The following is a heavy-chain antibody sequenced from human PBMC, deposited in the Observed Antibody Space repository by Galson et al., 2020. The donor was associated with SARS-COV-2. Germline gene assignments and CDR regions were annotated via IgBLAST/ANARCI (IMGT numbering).Heavy chain of an antibody. D-gene: IGHD6-13*01. Sequence: QPPGKGLEWIGEINHSGSTNYNPSLKSRVTISVDTSKNQFSLKLSSVTAADTAVYYCARGLPYSTFYYYYGMDVWGQGTTVTVSS. CDR2: INHSGST. J-gene: IGHJ6*02. V-gene: IGHV4-34*01. CDR3: ARGLPYSTFYYYYGMDV.